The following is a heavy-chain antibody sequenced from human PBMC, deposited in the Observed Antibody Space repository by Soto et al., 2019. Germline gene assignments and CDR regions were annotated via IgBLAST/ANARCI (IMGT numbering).Heavy chain of an antibody. Sequence: QVQLQESGPGLVKPSHTLSLTCTVSGGSISSGDDFWTWIRQPPGKGLEWIGYIYYSGSTYYNPSLKSRRTMSVDTAENQFSLKLSSVTGADTAVYYWARDRAKGKDYYYYGMDVGGQGTTVTVAS. J-gene: IGHJ6*02. CDR3: ARDRAKGKDYYYYGMDV. CDR2: IYYSGST. V-gene: IGHV4-30-4*01. CDR1: GGSISSGDDF. D-gene: IGHD5-12*01.